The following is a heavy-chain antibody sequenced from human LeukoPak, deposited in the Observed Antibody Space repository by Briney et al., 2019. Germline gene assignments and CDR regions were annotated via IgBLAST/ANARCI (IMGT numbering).Heavy chain of an antibody. CDR3: ARDLLGAYAPIDY. J-gene: IGHJ4*02. CDR2: ISSSGSDT. D-gene: IGHD7-27*01. Sequence: PGGSLRLSCAASGFTFSDHYMSWIRQAPGKGLEWISYISSSGSDTYYADSVKGRFTISRDNARNSLYLQMSSLRAEDTAVYYCARDLLGAYAPIDYWGQGTLVTVSS. V-gene: IGHV3-11*01. CDR1: GFTFSDHY.